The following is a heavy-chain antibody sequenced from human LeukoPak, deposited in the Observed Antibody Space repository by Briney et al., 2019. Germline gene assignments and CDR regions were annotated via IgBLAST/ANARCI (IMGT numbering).Heavy chain of an antibody. CDR3: ARNYYDSSGSPFDY. J-gene: IGHJ4*02. V-gene: IGHV4-38-2*02. Sequence: SETLSLTCTVSGYSISSGYYWGWIRQPPGKGLEWIGSISHSGSTYYNPSLKSRVSISVDTSKNQFSLRLSSVTAADTAVYYCARNYYDSSGSPFDYWGQGTLVTVSS. CDR2: ISHSGST. CDR1: GYSISSGYY. D-gene: IGHD3-22*01.